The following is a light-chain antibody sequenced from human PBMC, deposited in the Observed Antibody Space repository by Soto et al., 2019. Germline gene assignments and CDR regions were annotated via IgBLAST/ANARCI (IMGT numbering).Light chain of an antibody. CDR3: KQYNSWPPWT. CDR1: QSVSSN. CDR2: GAS. V-gene: IGKV3-15*01. Sequence: EIGMTQSAATLSVFPGERDSLXCRASQSVSSNLAWYQQNPGKAPRLLIYGASTRATDIQARLSGSGSGKEFTLNISSLQSEDFAVYYCKQYNSWPPWTFGQGTKVDIK. J-gene: IGKJ1*01.